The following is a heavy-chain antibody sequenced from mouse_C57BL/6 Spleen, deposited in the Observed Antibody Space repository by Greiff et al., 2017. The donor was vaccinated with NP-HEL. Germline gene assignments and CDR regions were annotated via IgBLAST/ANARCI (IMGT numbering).Heavy chain of an antibody. CDR3: ARSTVVPNWYFDV. CDR2: IYPGDGDT. V-gene: IGHV1-82*01. Sequence: QVQLQQSGPELVKPGASVKISCKASGYAFSSSWMNWVKQRPGKGLEWIGRIYPGDGDTNYNGKFKGKATLTADKSSSTAYMQLSSLTSEDSAVYFGARSTVVPNWYFDVWGTGTTVTVSS. D-gene: IGHD1-1*01. J-gene: IGHJ1*03. CDR1: GYAFSSSW.